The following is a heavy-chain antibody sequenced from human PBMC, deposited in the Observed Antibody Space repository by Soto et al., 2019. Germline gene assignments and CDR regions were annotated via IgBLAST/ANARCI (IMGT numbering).Heavy chain of an antibody. CDR1: GGSFSGYY. D-gene: IGHD6-13*01. V-gene: IGHV4-34*01. J-gene: IGHJ4*02. Sequence: SETLSLTCAVYGGSFSGYYWSWIRQPPGKGLEWIGEINHSGSTNYNPSLKSRVTISVDTSKNQFSLKLSSVTAADTAVYYCARGPPPRAGIAAAETDYWGQGTLVTVSS. CDR3: ARGPPPRAGIAAAETDY. CDR2: INHSGST.